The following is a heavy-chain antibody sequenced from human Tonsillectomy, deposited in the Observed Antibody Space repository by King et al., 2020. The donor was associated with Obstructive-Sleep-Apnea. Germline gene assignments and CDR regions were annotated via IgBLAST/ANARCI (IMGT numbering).Heavy chain of an antibody. J-gene: IGHJ3*01. Sequence: QLVQSGAEVKKPGASVKVSCQTSGYTFTDYYIHWVRQAPGHGLEWMGRINPKSGGTNYGEDFQGRVTMTADTAISTAYMILSRLRPDDTVVYYFARGLNDSGDAEDALDFWGQGTVVTVSS. V-gene: IGHV1-2*05. CDR2: INPKSGGT. D-gene: IGHD4-17*01. CDR1: GYTFTDYY. CDR3: ARGLNDSGDAEDALDF.